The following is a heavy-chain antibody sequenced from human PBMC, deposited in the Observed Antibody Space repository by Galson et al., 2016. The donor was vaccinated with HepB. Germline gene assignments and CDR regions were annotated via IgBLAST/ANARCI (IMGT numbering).Heavy chain of an antibody. CDR3: ARDIFDTGAFDY. V-gene: IGHV4-59*01. CDR2: IYYSGTT. J-gene: IGHJ4*02. Sequence: SETLSLTCTVSGGSISSYYWSWIRQPPGKGLAWVGYIYYSGTTNYNPSLKSRVTISRDTSKNQFSLKLSSVTAADTAVYYCARDIFDTGAFDYWGQGTLVTVNS. D-gene: IGHD3-9*01. CDR1: GGSISSYY.